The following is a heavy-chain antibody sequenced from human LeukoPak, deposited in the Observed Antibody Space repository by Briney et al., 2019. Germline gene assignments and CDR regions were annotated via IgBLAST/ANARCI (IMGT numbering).Heavy chain of an antibody. V-gene: IGHV3-21*01. CDR3: AGLNRYGDYRDY. CDR2: ISSSSSYI. CDR1: GFTFSSYS. J-gene: IGHJ4*02. Sequence: GGSLRLSCAASGFTFSSYSMNWVRQAPGKGLEWVSSISSSSSYIYYADSVKGRFTISRDNAKNSLYLQMNSLRAEDTAVYYCAGLNRYGDYRDYWGQGTLVTVSS. D-gene: IGHD4-17*01.